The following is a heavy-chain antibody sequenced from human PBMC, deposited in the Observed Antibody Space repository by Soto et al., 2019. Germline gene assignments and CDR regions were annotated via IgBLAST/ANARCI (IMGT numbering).Heavy chain of an antibody. CDR1: GFTFSNYN. J-gene: IGHJ4*02. V-gene: IGHV3-48*02. CDR2: ITYSSTTI. D-gene: IGHD6-19*01. CDR3: ARAGLAPFDY. Sequence: GSLRLSCAASGFTFSNYNMNWVRQTPGKGLEWVSYITYSSTTIAYADSVNGRFTISRDNAKNSLYLQMNSLRDEDPAVYYCARAGLAPFDYWGQGTLVTVSS.